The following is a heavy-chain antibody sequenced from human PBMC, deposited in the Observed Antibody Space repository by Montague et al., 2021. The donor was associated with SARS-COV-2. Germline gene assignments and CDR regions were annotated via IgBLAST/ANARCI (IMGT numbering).Heavy chain of an antibody. D-gene: IGHD3-22*01. Sequence: TLSLTCTVSGGSISSDDYYWSWLRQPPGKGLEWIGYIFYSGSAYYSPSFESRSTISIATSKNQFSLRLTSVTAADTAVYYCARVRDSSGHDYWGQGTLVTVSS. V-gene: IGHV4-30-4*08. J-gene: IGHJ4*02. CDR3: ARVRDSSGHDY. CDR1: GGSISSDDYY. CDR2: IFYSGSA.